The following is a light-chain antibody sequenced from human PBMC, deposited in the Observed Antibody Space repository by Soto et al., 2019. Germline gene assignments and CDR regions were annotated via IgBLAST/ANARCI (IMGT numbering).Light chain of an antibody. CDR1: QGVSTW. V-gene: IGKV1-12*01. Sequence: DIQMTQSPSSVSASVGDRVTITCRASQGVSTWLAWYQQKPRKAPNLLIYTASSLQSGVTSRFSGSGSGTDFTLTINGLQPEDFATYYFQQADSFPITFGQGTRLEIK. J-gene: IGKJ5*01. CDR3: QQADSFPIT. CDR2: TAS.